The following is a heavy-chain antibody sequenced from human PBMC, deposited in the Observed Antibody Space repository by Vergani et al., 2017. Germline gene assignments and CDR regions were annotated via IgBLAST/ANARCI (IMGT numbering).Heavy chain of an antibody. CDR3: ARXSLRGSTIFGVVIL. CDR1: GYTFTGYY. Sequence: QVQLVQSGAEVKKPGASVKVSCKASGYTFTGYYMHWVRQAPGQGLEWMGWINPNSGGTNYAQKFQGRVTMTRDTSISTAYMELSRLRSDDTAVYYCARXSLRGSTIFGVVILWGQGTLVTVSS. V-gene: IGHV1-2*02. J-gene: IGHJ4*02. D-gene: IGHD3-3*01. CDR2: INPNSGGT.